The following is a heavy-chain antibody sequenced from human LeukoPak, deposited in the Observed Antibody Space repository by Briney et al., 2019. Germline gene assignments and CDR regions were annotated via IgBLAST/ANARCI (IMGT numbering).Heavy chain of an antibody. CDR1: GGSISSGGYY. CDR3: ARDVGGYNYGYSLDY. J-gene: IGHJ4*02. Sequence: SSETLSLTCTVSGGSISSGGYYWSWIRQHPGKGLEWIGYIYYSGSTYYNPSLKSRVTISVDTSKNQFSLKLSSVTAADTAVYYCARDVGGYNYGYSLDYWGQGTLVSVSS. D-gene: IGHD5-18*01. CDR2: IYYSGST. V-gene: IGHV4-31*03.